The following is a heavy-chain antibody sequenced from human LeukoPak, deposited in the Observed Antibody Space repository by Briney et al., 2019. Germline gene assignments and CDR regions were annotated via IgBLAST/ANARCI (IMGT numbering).Heavy chain of an antibody. V-gene: IGHV3-30*18. CDR2: ISYDGSNK. Sequence: PGGSLRLSCAASGFTFSSYDMHWVRQAPGKGLEWVAVISYDGSNKYYAASVKGRFTISTDNSKNILYLQMNSRRPEDTAVYYCAKDPSGDSFGSYGLDVWGQGTTVTVSS. CDR1: GFTFSSYD. D-gene: IGHD5-18*01. CDR3: AKDPSGDSFGSYGLDV. J-gene: IGHJ6*02.